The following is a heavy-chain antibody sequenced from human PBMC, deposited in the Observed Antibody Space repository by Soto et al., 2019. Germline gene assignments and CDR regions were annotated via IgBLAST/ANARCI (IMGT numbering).Heavy chain of an antibody. CDR3: ARGYCSGGSCYSYFDY. Sequence: GASVKVSCKASGYTFTSYDINWVRQATGQGLEWMGWMNPNSGNTGYAQKLQGRVTMTRNTSISTAYMELSSLRSEDTAVYYCARGYCSGGSCYSYFDYWGQGTLVTVSS. CDR2: MNPNSGNT. D-gene: IGHD2-15*01. CDR1: GYTFTSYD. J-gene: IGHJ4*02. V-gene: IGHV1-8*01.